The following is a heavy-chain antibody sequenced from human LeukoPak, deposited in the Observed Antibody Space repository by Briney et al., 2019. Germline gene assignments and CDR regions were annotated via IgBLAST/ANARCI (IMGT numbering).Heavy chain of an antibody. D-gene: IGHD5-12*01. CDR2: IYYSGST. CDR3: ARRDNSGYDLVFDY. V-gene: IGHV4-39*01. Sequence: SETLSLTCTVSGGSISSSSYYWGWIRQPPGKGQEWIGSIYYSGSTYYNPSLKSRVTISVDTSKNQFSLKLSSVTAADTAVYYCARRDNSGYDLVFDYWGQGTLVTVSS. J-gene: IGHJ4*02. CDR1: GGSISSSSYY.